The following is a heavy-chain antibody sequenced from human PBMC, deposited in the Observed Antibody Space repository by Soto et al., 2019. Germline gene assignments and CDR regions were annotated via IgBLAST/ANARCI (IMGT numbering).Heavy chain of an antibody. J-gene: IGHJ4*01. CDR3: TTYSTQPFCVGGPCYSVQMKIHDC. D-gene: IGHD2-15*01. CDR2: IKSKSVDGTT. V-gene: IGHV3-15*01. Sequence: EVQLVESGGGFVQPWGSLTLSCAASGFRFVKVWMSWVLQAPGKGLEWVGHIKSKSVDGTTDYTAPVKGRFTISRDDSKDTLYLQMNSLKTEVTAVYYCTTYSTQPFCVGGPCYSVQMKIHDCWGHGILVTVSS. CDR1: GFRFVKVW.